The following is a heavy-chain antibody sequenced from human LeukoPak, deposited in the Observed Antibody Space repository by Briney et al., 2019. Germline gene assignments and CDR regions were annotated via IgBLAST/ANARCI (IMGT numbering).Heavy chain of an antibody. J-gene: IGHJ6*03. D-gene: IGHD6-6*01. CDR1: GGSISSYY. V-gene: IGHV4-4*08. CDR2: IYTSGST. CDR3: ARDDHKAARPFMDV. Sequence: SETLSLTCTVSGGSISSYYWSWIRQPPGKGLEWIGRIYTSGSTNYNPTLKSRVTISVDTSKNQFSLKLSSVTAADTAVYYCARDDHKAARPFMDVWGKGTTVTVSS.